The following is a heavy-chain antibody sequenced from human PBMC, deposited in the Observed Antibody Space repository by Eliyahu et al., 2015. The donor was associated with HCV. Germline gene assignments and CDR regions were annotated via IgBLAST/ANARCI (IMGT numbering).Heavy chain of an antibody. V-gene: IGHV3-21*01. CDR2: ISSSSSYI. J-gene: IGHJ6*02. CDR3: ARGSNATYYDFWSGYYTGYYYYGMDV. Sequence: EVQLVESGGGLVKPGGSLRLSCAASGFTFSSYSMNWVRQAPGKGLEWVSSISSSSSYIYYADSVKGRFTISRDNAKNSLYLQMNSLRAEDTAVYYCARGSNATYYDFWSGYYTGYYYYGMDVWGQGTTVTVSS. D-gene: IGHD3-3*01. CDR1: GFTFSSYS.